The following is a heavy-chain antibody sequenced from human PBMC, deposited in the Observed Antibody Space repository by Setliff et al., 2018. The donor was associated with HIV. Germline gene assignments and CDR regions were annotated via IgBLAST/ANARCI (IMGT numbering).Heavy chain of an antibody. Sequence: ASVKVSCKVSGYTFSDYYMHWVPQAPGKGLEWMGLVDPDGGKTIYAENFQGRVTITADTSTDTTYMKLSSLRAEDSAVYYCASRIGQGGMDVWGKGTTVTVSS. CDR3: ASRIGQGGMDV. CDR1: GYTFSDYY. D-gene: IGHD3-16*01. V-gene: IGHV1-69-2*01. CDR2: VDPDGGKT. J-gene: IGHJ6*03.